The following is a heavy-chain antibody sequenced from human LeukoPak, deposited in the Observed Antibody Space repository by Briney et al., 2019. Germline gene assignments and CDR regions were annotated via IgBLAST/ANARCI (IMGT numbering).Heavy chain of an antibody. V-gene: IGHV4-59*01. CDR1: GGSISSYY. J-gene: IGHJ4*02. D-gene: IGHD1-26*01. CDR3: ARDQVGVGASYFDY. CDR2: IYYSGST. Sequence: SETLSLTCTVSGGSISSYYWSWLRQPPGKGLEWIGYIYYSGSTNYNPSLKSRVTISVDTSKNQFSLKLSSVTAADTAVYYCARDQVGVGASYFDYWGQGTLVTVSS.